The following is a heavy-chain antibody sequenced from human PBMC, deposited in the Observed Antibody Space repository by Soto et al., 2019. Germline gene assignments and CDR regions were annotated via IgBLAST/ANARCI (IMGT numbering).Heavy chain of an antibody. Sequence: QVQLQESGPGLVKPSQTLSLTCTVSGGSISSGGYYWSWIRQHPGKGLEWIGYIYYSGSTYYNPSLKGRVTISVDPSKNQFSRKLSSVTAADTAVYYCARGTMVRTTYNWFDPWGQGTLVTVSS. V-gene: IGHV4-31*03. CDR2: IYYSGST. D-gene: IGHD3-10*01. CDR1: GGSISSGGYY. CDR3: ARGTMVRTTYNWFDP. J-gene: IGHJ5*02.